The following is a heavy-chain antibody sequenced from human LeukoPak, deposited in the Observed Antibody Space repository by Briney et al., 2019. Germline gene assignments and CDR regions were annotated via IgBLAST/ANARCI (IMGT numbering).Heavy chain of an antibody. J-gene: IGHJ1*01. V-gene: IGHV3-53*01. CDR1: GFTVSSNY. Sequence: AGGSLRLSCAASGFTVSSNYMSWVRQAPGKGLEWVSVIYSGGSTYYADSVKGRFTISRDNSKNTLYLQMNSLRAEDTAVYYCAKVRDYYGSGSYPAGYFQHWGQGTLVTVSS. CDR2: IYSGGST. CDR3: AKVRDYYGSGSYPAGYFQH. D-gene: IGHD3-10*01.